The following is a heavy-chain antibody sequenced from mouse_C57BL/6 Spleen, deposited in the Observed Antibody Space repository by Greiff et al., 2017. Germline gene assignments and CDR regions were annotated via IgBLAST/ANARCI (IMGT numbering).Heavy chain of an antibody. J-gene: IGHJ2*01. V-gene: IGHV1-69*01. D-gene: IGHD1-1*01. Sequence: QVQLQQPGAELVMPGASVKLSCKASGYTFTSYWMHWVKQRPGQGLEWIGEIDPSDSYTNYNQKFKGKSTLTVDKSSSTAYMQLSSLTSEDSAVYYCARCPFYYGSGYFDYWGQGTTLTVSS. CDR3: ARCPFYYGSGYFDY. CDR1: GYTFTSYW. CDR2: IDPSDSYT.